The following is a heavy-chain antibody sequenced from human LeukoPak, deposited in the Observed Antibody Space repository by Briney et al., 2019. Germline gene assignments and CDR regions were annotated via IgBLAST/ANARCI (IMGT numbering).Heavy chain of an antibody. D-gene: IGHD1-14*01. CDR1: GFTFSGSA. CDR3: AKLRSATITVDFDH. Sequence: GGSLRLSCAASGFTFSGSAMSWVRQAPGKGLEWVSGINIGGDYTYYVDSVKGRFTISRDNSKNTLSLQMSNLRAEDTAIYYCAKLRSATITVDFDHWGQGTLVTVSS. CDR2: INIGGDYT. J-gene: IGHJ4*02. V-gene: IGHV3-23*01.